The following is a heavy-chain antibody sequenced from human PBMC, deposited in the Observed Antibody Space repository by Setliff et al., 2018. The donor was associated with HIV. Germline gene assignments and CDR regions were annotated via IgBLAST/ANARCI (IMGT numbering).Heavy chain of an antibody. J-gene: IGHJ4*02. Sequence: PSETLSLTCAVYGGAFSGYYWSWIRQTPGKGLEWIGEINQRGSTNCNPSLKSRVSISVDTSKNQFSLKLSSVTAADTAVYYCATLKMATIYRDFDYWVQGTLVTVSS. D-gene: IGHD5-12*01. CDR2: INQRGST. CDR3: ATLKMATIYRDFDY. CDR1: GGAFSGYY. V-gene: IGHV4-34*01.